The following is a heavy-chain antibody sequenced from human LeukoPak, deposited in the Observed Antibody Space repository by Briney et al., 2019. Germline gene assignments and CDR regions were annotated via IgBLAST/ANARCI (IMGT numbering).Heavy chain of an antibody. CDR2: ISACNGNT. D-gene: IGHD3-3*01. J-gene: IGHJ4*02. CDR1: GYTFTSYG. Sequence: ASVKVSCKASGYTFTSYGISWVRQAPGQGLEWMGWISACNGNTNYAQKLQGRVTMTTDTSTSTAYMELRSLRSDDTAVYYCARVALTIFGVAHFDYWGQGTLVTVSS. CDR3: ARVALTIFGVAHFDY. V-gene: IGHV1-18*01.